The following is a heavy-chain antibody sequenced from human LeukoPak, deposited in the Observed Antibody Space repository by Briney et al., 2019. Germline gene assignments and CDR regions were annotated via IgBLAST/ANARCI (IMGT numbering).Heavy chain of an antibody. Sequence: ASVKVSCKASGYTSTGYYMHWVRQAPGQGLEWMGWINPNSGGTNYAQKFQGRVTMTRDTSISTAYMELSRLRSDDTAVYYCARDRIIFRGGYPLTPTGFDPWGQGTLVTVSS. J-gene: IGHJ5*02. CDR1: GYTSTGYY. D-gene: IGHD3-3*01. V-gene: IGHV1-2*02. CDR2: INPNSGGT. CDR3: ARDRIIFRGGYPLTPTGFDP.